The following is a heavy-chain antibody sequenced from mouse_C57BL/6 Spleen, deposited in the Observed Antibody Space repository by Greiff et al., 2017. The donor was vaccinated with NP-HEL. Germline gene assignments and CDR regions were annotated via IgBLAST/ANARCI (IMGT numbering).Heavy chain of an antibody. J-gene: IGHJ4*01. D-gene: IGHD2-4*01. Sequence: EVQLQESGPELVKPGASVKISCKASGYSFTGYYMNWVKQSPEKSLEWIGEINPSTGGTTYNQKFKAKATLTVDKSSSTAYMQLKSLTSEDSAVYYCARGITTDYYAMDYWGQGTSVTVSS. V-gene: IGHV1-42*01. CDR3: ARGITTDYYAMDY. CDR1: GYSFTGYY. CDR2: INPSTGGT.